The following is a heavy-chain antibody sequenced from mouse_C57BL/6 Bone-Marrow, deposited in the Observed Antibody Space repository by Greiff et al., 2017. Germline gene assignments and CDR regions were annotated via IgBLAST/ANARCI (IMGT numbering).Heavy chain of an antibody. CDR2: IDPSDSYT. D-gene: IGHD2-3*01. CDR1: GYTFPSYW. Sequence: QVQLQQPGAELVMPGASVKLSCKASGYTFPSYWMHWVKQRPGQGLEWIGEIDPSDSYTNYNQKFKGKSTLTVDKSSSTAYMQLSSLTSEDSAVYYCARGGYFLYYYARDYWGQGTSVTVSS. J-gene: IGHJ4*01. CDR3: ARGGYFLYYYARDY. V-gene: IGHV1-69*01.